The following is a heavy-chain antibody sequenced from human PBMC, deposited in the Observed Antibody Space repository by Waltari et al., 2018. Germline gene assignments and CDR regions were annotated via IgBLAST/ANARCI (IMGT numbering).Heavy chain of an antibody. J-gene: IGHJ5*02. V-gene: IGHV4-39*07. CDR2: IYYSGGT. Sequence: QLQLQESGPGLVKPSETLSLTCTVSGGSISSSSYYWGWIRQPPGKGLEWIGSIYYSGGTYYNPSLKSRVTISVDTSKNQFSLKLSSVTAADTAVYYCARDLGMIAARPGWFDPWGQGTLVTVSS. CDR3: ARDLGMIAARPGWFDP. CDR1: GGSISSSSYY. D-gene: IGHD6-6*01.